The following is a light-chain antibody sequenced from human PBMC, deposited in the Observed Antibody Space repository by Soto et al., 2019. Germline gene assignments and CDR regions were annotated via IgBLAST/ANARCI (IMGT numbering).Light chain of an antibody. J-gene: IGKJ4*01. CDR2: GAS. Sequence: EIVLTQSPGTLSLSPGERATLSCRASQSIRSSYLAWYQQKPGQAPRLLIYGASSRATGIPDRFTRSGSGTDFTLTISSLEPADFAVYYCQQYCSSLNFGGGTKVESK. V-gene: IGKV3-20*01. CDR3: QQYCSSLN. CDR1: QSIRSSY.